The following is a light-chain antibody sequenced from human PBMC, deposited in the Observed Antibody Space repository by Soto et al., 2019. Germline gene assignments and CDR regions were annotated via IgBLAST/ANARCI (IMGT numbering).Light chain of an antibody. V-gene: IGKV3-20*01. CDR3: QQYGSSPRT. CDR2: GAS. Sequence: EIVLPQSPGTLSLSPGERVTLSCRASQSVSSSYLAWYQQKPGQAPRLLIFGASTRAAGFPDRFSGSGSGTDFTLTISRLEPEDFAVYYCQQYGSSPRTFGQGTKVDIK. J-gene: IGKJ1*01. CDR1: QSVSSSY.